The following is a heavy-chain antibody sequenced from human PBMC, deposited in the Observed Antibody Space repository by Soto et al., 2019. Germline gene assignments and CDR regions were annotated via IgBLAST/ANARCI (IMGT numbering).Heavy chain of an antibody. V-gene: IGHV1-69*10. J-gene: IGHJ6*03. Sequence: ASVKVYCKASGGTLSNYTISWVRQAPGQGLEWMGGIIVGIGLSNYAQKFQERVTITGDMSTSTAYMELSSLRSEDTAVYYCAAGYYYYMDVWGKGTTVTVSS. CDR1: GGTLSNYT. CDR2: IIVGIGLS. CDR3: AAGYYYYMDV.